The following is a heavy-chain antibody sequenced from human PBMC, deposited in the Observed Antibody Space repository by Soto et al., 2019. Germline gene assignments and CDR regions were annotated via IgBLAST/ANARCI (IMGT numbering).Heavy chain of an antibody. CDR3: ARRVGGWYGY. Sequence: QLQLQESGPGLVKPSETLSLTCTVSGGSISSSNFFWAWIRQAPGKGLEWIGSIYYSGSTYYNPSLNSRVTMSVDTSKNQFSLRLSSVTAADTAVYYCARRVGGWYGYWGQGTLVTVSS. V-gene: IGHV4-39*01. J-gene: IGHJ4*02. CDR2: IYYSGST. D-gene: IGHD6-19*01. CDR1: GGSISSSNFF.